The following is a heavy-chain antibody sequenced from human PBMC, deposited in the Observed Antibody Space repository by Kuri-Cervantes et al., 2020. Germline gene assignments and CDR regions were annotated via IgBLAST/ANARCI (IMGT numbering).Heavy chain of an antibody. Sequence: GESLKISCAASGFTFSSYAMSWVRQAPGKGLEWVSAISGSGGSTYYADSVKGRFTISRDNSKNTLYLQMNSLRAKDTALYYCVKGVWQWLANWGQGTLVTVSS. D-gene: IGHD6-19*01. V-gene: IGHV3-23*01. CDR2: ISGSGGST. CDR3: VKGVWQWLAN. CDR1: GFTFSSYA. J-gene: IGHJ4*02.